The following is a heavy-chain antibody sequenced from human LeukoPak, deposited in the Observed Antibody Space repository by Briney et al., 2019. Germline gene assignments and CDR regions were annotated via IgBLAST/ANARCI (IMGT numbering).Heavy chain of an antibody. CDR3: ANAGFCSSTTCYNPFDH. V-gene: IGHV3-23*01. J-gene: IGHJ4*02. Sequence: PGGSLRLSCAASGFTFSSYAMSWVRQAPGKGLEWVSAITDSGFATFYANSVKGRFTISRDNSKNTLYLQMNSLRAEDTAVYYCANAGFCSSTTCYNPFDHWGQGTLVTVSS. D-gene: IGHD2-2*02. CDR2: ITDSGFAT. CDR1: GFTFSSYA.